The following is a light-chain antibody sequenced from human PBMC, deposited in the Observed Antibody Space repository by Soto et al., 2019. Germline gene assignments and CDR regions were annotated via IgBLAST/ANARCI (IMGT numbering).Light chain of an antibody. V-gene: IGLV2-14*01. CDR3: SSYISNSIVV. CDR2: EVS. Sequence: QSALTQPASVSGSPGQSITISCTGTSSDVGDYNYVSWYQQHPGKAPKLMIYEVSHRLSGVSNRFSGSKSGYTAYLTISGLQDEDEADYSCSSYISNSIVVFGGGTKVTVL. CDR1: SSDVGDYNY. J-gene: IGLJ2*01.